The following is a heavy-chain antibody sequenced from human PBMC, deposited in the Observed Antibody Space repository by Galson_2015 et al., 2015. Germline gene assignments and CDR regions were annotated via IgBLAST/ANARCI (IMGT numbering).Heavy chain of an antibody. J-gene: IGHJ3*02. CDR2: INPSGGST. CDR3: ARGYGMYRGAFDI. Sequence: SVKVSCKASGYTFTSYYIHWVRQAPGQGLEWMGIINPSGGSTSYAQKFQGRVTMTRDTSTSTVYMELSSLRSEDTAVYYCARGYGMYRGAFDIWGQGTMVTVSS. CDR1: GYTFTSYY. D-gene: IGHD1-14*01. V-gene: IGHV1-46*01.